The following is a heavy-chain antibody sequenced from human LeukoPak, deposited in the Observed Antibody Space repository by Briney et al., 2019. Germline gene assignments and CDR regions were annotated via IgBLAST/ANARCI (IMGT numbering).Heavy chain of an antibody. CDR3: ATVVPAAMGWFDP. CDR1: GYTFTGYY. V-gene: IGHV1-2*02. J-gene: IGHJ5*02. D-gene: IGHD2-2*01. Sequence: ASVKVSCKASGYTFTGYYMHWVRQAPGQGLEWMGWIKPNSGGTNYAQKFQGRVTMTRDTSISTAYMELSRLRSDDTAVYYCATVVPAAMGWFDPWGQGTLVTVSS. CDR2: IKPNSGGT.